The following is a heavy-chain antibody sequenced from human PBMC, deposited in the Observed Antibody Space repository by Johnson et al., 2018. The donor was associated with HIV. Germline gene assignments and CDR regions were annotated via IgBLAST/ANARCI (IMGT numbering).Heavy chain of an antibody. CDR1: GFTFSSYG. J-gene: IGHJ3*02. D-gene: IGHD1-1*01. V-gene: IGHV3-30*02. CDR3: ANPTGSDAFDI. Sequence: QMQLVESGGGVVQPGGSLRLSCAASGFTFSSYGMHWVRQAPGKGLEWVAFIRYDESNKYYADSLKGRFTISRDNSKNTLYLQMNSLRAEDTAVYYCANPTGSDAFDIWGQGTVVTVSS. CDR2: IRYDESNK.